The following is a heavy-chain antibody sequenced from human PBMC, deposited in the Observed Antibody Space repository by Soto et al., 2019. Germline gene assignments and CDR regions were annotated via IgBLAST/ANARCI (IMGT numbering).Heavy chain of an antibody. D-gene: IGHD4-17*01. V-gene: IGHV1-18*01. Sequence: QVQLVQSGAEVKKPGASVKVSCKASGYTFTSYGISWVRQAPGQGLEWMGWISAYNGNTNYAQKPXXRXXMTTATSTSTAYMELRSLRSDATAVYYCARAPGYGDYEIDYWGQGTLVTVSS. CDR1: GYTFTSYG. CDR3: ARAPGYGDYEIDY. CDR2: ISAYNGNT. J-gene: IGHJ4*02.